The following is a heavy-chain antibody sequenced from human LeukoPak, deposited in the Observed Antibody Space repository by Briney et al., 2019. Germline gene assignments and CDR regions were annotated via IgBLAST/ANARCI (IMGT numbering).Heavy chain of an antibody. D-gene: IGHD6-13*01. CDR1: GYTFTSYD. J-gene: IGHJ6*03. Sequence: ASVKVSCKASGYTFTSYDINWVRQATGQGLEWMGWMNPNSGNTGYAQKFQGRVTITRNTSISTAYMELSSLRSEDTAVYYCARGSSSWSYYYYMDVWGKGTTVTVSS. V-gene: IGHV1-8*03. CDR3: ARGSSSWSYYYYMDV. CDR2: MNPNSGNT.